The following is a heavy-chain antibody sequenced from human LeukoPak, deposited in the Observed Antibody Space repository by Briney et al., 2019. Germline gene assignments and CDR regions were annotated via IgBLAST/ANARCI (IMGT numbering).Heavy chain of an antibody. J-gene: IGHJ4*02. Sequence: GGSLRLSCAASGFTFSSYAMSWVRQAPGKGLEWVAVISYDGSNKYYADSVKGRFTISRDNSKNTLYLQMNSLRAEDTAVYYCAKASAADRYFDYWGQGTLVTVSS. V-gene: IGHV3-30*18. CDR1: GFTFSSYA. D-gene: IGHD6-13*01. CDR3: AKASAADRYFDY. CDR2: ISYDGSNK.